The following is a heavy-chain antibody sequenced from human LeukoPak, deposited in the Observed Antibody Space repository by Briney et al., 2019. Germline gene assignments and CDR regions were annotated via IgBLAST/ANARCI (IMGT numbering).Heavy chain of an antibody. CDR1: GGSISSYY. CDR3: ARGDTTVAGTWYFDY. V-gene: IGHV4-59*08. Sequence: PSETLSLTCTVSGGSISSYYWSWIRQPPGKGLEWIGYIYYSGSTNYNPSLKSRVTISVDTSKNQFSLKLSSVTAADTAVYYCARGDTTVAGTWYFDYWCQGTLVTVSS. J-gene: IGHJ4*02. CDR2: IYYSGST. D-gene: IGHD6-19*01.